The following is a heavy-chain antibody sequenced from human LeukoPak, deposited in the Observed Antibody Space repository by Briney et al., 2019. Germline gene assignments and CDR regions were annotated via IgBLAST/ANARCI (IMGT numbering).Heavy chain of an antibody. V-gene: IGHV3-7*01. CDR3: ARGGLEMATTPSYYFDY. J-gene: IGHJ4*02. Sequence: GGSLRLSCAASGFTFSRYWMSWVRQAPGKGLEWVANIKQDGSNKYYVHSVKGRFTISRDNAKNSLYLQMNSLRAEDTAVYYCARGGLEMATTPSYYFDYWGQGTLVTVSS. CDR2: IKQDGSNK. CDR1: GFTFSRYW. D-gene: IGHD5-24*01.